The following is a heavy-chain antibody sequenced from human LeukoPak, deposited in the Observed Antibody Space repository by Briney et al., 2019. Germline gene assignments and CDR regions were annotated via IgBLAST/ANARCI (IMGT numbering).Heavy chain of an antibody. CDR2: GYNRANT. J-gene: IGHJ4*02. CDR3: ARHRSAGSYPLDS. Sequence: SDTLSLTCTVSGGSISISSYYSARIRQPPGNGLQWIGSGYNRANTYYSPSLETRVTISVDTSKNHSSLKLSSVTAADTAVYYCARHRSAGSYPLDSWGQGALVTVSS. CDR1: GGSISISSYY. V-gene: IGHV4-39*01. D-gene: IGHD3-10*01.